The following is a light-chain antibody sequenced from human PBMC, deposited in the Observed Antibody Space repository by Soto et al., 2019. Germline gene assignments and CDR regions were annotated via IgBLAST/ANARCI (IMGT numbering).Light chain of an antibody. V-gene: IGLV1-44*01. CDR2: SNN. CDR3: AAWDDSLSGVV. J-gene: IGLJ2*01. CDR1: SSSIGSNT. Sequence: QSVLTQPPSASGTPGQRVAISCSGSSSSIGSNTVNWYQHLPGTAPKLLIYSNNQRPSGVPDRFSGSKSGTSASLAIGGLQSEDEADYYCAAWDDSLSGVVFGGGTKVTVL.